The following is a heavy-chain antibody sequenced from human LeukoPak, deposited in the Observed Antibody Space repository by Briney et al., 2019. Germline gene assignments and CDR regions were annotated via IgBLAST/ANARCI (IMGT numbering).Heavy chain of an antibody. CDR3: ARVARCTSCFDVDY. V-gene: IGHV3-23*01. CDR1: GFTFSSYA. J-gene: IGHJ4*02. CDR2: ISGSGGSI. Sequence: PGGSLRLSCAASGFTFSSYAMSWVRQAPGKGLEWVSAISGSGGSIYYADSVKGRFTISRDNSKNTLYLQMNSLRAEDTAVYYCARVARCTSCFDVDYWGQGTLVTVSS. D-gene: IGHD2-2*01.